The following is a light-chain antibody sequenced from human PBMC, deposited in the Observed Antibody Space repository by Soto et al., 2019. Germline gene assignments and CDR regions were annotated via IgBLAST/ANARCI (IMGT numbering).Light chain of an antibody. CDR1: QSIGSY. V-gene: IGKV3-11*01. J-gene: IGKJ5*01. Sequence: EIVLTQSPASLSLSPGERATLSCRASQSIGSYLAWYKQKPGQAPRLLIYDASNRATAIPARFSGSGFGADFTLTISSLEPEDFAVYYCQQRNYWPITFGQGTRLEIK. CDR2: DAS. CDR3: QQRNYWPIT.